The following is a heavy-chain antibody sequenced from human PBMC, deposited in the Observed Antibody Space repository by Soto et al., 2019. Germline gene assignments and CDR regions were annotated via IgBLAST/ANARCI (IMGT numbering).Heavy chain of an antibody. Sequence: QITLKESGPTLVKPTQTLTLTCTFSGFSLSPRGVGVGWIRQSPGKALEWLALIYWDDEKRYSPCLKSRLTITKDTSQTQVVLTMSSMDPVDTAPYYCAHRTNRSERRYFDPWGQGTLVTVSS. D-gene: IGHD3-9*01. CDR2: IYWDDEK. CDR3: AHRTNRSERRYFDP. CDR1: GFSLSPRGVG. V-gene: IGHV2-5*02. J-gene: IGHJ5*02.